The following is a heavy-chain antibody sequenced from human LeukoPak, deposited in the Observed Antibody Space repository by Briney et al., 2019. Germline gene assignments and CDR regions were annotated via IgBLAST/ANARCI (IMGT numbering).Heavy chain of an antibody. CDR1: GGSISSHY. J-gene: IGHJ4*02. V-gene: IGHV4-59*08. CDR2: IYYSGST. Sequence: SETLSLTCTVSGGSISSHYWSWIRQPPGKGLEWIGYIYYSGSTNYNPSLKSRVTISVDTSKNQFSLKLSSVTAADTAVYYCARQRITMVRGVEYYFDYWGQGTRVTVSS. CDR3: ARQRITMVRGVEYYFDY. D-gene: IGHD3-10*01.